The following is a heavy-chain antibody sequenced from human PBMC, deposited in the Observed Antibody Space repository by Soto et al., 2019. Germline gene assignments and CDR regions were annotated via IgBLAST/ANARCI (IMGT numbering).Heavy chain of an antibody. CDR1: GFTFSSYG. J-gene: IGHJ6*02. CDR2: ISYDGSNK. CDR3: AKDYYDSRGYYGSYYYYGMDV. Sequence: QVQLVESGGGVVQPGRSLRLSCAASGFTFSSYGMHWVRQAPGKGLEWVAVISYDGSNKYYADSVKGRFTISRDNSKNTLYLQMNSLRAEDTAVYYCAKDYYDSRGYYGSYYYYGMDVWGQGTTVTVSS. D-gene: IGHD3-22*01. V-gene: IGHV3-30*18.